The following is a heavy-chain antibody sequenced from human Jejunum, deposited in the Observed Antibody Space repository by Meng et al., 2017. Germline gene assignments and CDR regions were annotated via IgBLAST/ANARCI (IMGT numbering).Heavy chain of an antibody. Sequence: VPLQAAGPGLVEPSGTLSLTCSVACASISSGYWWSWVRQPPGKGLEWIGEVHHGGDTNYNPSLKSRVTISVDKSNNQYSLRLTSVTAADTAMYYCARNGAYSADHWGQGTLVTVSS. J-gene: IGHJ4*02. V-gene: IGHV4-4*02. CDR3: ARNGAYSADH. D-gene: IGHD2-15*01. CDR2: VHHGGDT. CDR1: CASISSGYW.